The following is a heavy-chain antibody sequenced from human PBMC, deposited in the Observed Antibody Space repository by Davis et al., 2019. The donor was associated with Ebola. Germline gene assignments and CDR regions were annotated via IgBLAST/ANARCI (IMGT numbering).Heavy chain of an antibody. CDR3: ARDSSHVSGRVPLDS. CDR1: GGTFSSYA. V-gene: IGHV1-69*10. J-gene: IGHJ4*02. CDR2: IIPILGIA. Sequence: SVKVSCKASGGTFSSYAISWVRQAPGQGLEWMGGIIPILGIANYAQKLQGRVTITADESTSTAYMELSSLRSEDTAVYYCARDSSHVSGRVPLDSWGQGTLVTVSS. D-gene: IGHD3/OR15-3a*01.